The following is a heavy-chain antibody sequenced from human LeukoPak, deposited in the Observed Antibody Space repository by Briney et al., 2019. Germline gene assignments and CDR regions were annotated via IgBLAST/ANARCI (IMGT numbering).Heavy chain of an antibody. CDR1: GYTLTELS. CDR2: FDPEDGET. CDR3: ARDGLGYGDYFFNYGMDV. J-gene: IGHJ6*02. D-gene: IGHD4-17*01. Sequence: ASVKVSCKVSGYTLTELSMHWVRQAPGKGLEWMGGFDPEDGETIYAQKLQGRVTMTTDTSTSTAYMELRSLRSDDTAVYYCARDGLGYGDYFFNYGMDVWGQGTTVTVSS. V-gene: IGHV1-24*01.